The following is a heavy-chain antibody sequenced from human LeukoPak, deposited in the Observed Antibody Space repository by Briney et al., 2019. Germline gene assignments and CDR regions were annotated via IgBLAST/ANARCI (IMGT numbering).Heavy chain of an antibody. Sequence: PGGSLRLSCAASGFTFSGYPIHWVRQAPGKGLEWVAVISYDGSNKYYADSVKGRFTISRDNSKNTLYLQMNSLRAEDTAVYYCAKDAYGMDVWGQGTTVTVSS. J-gene: IGHJ6*02. CDR2: ISYDGSNK. CDR3: AKDAYGMDV. CDR1: GFTFSGYP. V-gene: IGHV3-30-3*02.